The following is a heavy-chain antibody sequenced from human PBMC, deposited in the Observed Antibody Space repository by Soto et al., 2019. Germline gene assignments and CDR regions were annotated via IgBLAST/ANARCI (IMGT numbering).Heavy chain of an antibody. V-gene: IGHV3-30*03. J-gene: IGHJ6*02. CDR2: ISYDGSNK. Sequence: PGGSLRLSCAASGFTFSSYGMHWVRQAPGKGLEWVAVISYDGSNKYYADSVKGRFTTSRDNSKNTLYLQMNSLRAEDTAVYYCASYIAVAAHLRPGYYYYGMDVWGQGTTVTVSS. CDR1: GFTFSSYG. CDR3: ASYIAVAAHLRPGYYYYGMDV. D-gene: IGHD6-19*01.